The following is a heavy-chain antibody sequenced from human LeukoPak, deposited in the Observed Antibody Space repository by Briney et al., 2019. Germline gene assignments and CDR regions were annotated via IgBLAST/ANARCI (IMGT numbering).Heavy chain of an antibody. CDR2: IYYSGST. CDR3: ARDRELAY. D-gene: IGHD1-1*01. V-gene: IGHV4-39*07. J-gene: IGHJ4*02. CDR1: GGSVSSSTYF. Sequence: PSETLSLTCTVSGGSVSSSTYFWGWIRQPPGKGLEWIGSIYYSGSTYYNPSLKSRVTISVDTSKNQFSLRLSSVTAADTAVYYCARDRELAYWGQGILVTVSS.